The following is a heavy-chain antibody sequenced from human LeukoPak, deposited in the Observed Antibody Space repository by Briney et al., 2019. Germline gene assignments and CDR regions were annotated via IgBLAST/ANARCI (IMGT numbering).Heavy chain of an antibody. V-gene: IGHV5-51*01. Sequence: GESLKISCKGSGYSFTSYWIGWVRQMPGKGLEWMGIIYPGDSDTRYSPSFQGQVTISADKSISTAYLQWSSLKASDTATYYCARLVVPAAISAFFDYWGQGTLVTVSS. CDR3: ARLVVPAAISAFFDY. J-gene: IGHJ4*02. CDR1: GYSFTSYW. CDR2: IYPGDSDT. D-gene: IGHD2-2*01.